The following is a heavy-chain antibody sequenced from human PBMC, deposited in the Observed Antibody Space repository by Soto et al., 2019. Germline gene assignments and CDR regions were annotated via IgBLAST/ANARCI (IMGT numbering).Heavy chain of an antibody. CDR2: IIPIFGTA. V-gene: IGHV1-69*13. CDR3: ARDGGRYYDSSGRPNWFEP. CDR1: GGSFSSYA. D-gene: IGHD3-22*01. Sequence: GTSVKVSCKESGGSFSSYAISWVRQAPGQGLEWMGGIIPIFGTANYAQKFKGRVTITADESTSTAYMELSSLRSEDTAVYYCARDGGRYYDSSGRPNWFEPWGQGTLVTVSS. J-gene: IGHJ5*02.